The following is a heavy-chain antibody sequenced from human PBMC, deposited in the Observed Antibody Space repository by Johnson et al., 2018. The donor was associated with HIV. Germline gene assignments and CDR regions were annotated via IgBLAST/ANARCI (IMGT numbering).Heavy chain of an antibody. CDR3: ARDTVTTYYNAFDV. CDR2: ISYDGSNK. D-gene: IGHD4-11*01. Sequence: QVQLVESGGGLVQSGGSLRLSCGASGFSVSNTYMNWVRQAPGKGLEWVAVISYDGSNKYYADSVKGRFSISRDNSKNTLHLQMNSLRAEDTAVYYCARDTVTTYYNAFDVWGQGTMVTVSS. CDR1: GFSVSNTY. J-gene: IGHJ3*01. V-gene: IGHV3-30-3*01.